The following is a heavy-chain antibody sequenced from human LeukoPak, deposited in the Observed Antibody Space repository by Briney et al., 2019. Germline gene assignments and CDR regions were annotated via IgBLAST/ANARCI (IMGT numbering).Heavy chain of an antibody. CDR1: GGSFSGYY. D-gene: IGHD5-12*01. J-gene: IGHJ5*02. V-gene: IGHV4-34*01. Sequence: SETLSLTCAVYGGSFSGYYWSWIRQPPGKGLEWIGEINHSGSTNYNPSLKSRVTISVDTSKNQFSLKLSSVTAADTAVYYCARPRGYSGYEWFNWFDPWRQGTLVTVSS. CDR2: INHSGST. CDR3: ARPRGYSGYEWFNWFDP.